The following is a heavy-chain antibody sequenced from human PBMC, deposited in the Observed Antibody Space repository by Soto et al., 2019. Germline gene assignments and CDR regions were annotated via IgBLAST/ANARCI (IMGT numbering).Heavy chain of an antibody. Sequence: QVQLVQSGAEVKKPGASVKVSCKASGYTFTSYDINWVRQATGQGLEGRGWMNPNSGNTGYAQKFQGRVTMTRNTSISTAYMELSSLRSEDTAVYYCARGGVFFFAAPTNPFDYWGQGTLVTVSS. V-gene: IGHV1-8*01. D-gene: IGHD3-10*01. CDR2: MNPNSGNT. CDR3: ARGGVFFFAAPTNPFDY. CDR1: GYTFTSYD. J-gene: IGHJ4*02.